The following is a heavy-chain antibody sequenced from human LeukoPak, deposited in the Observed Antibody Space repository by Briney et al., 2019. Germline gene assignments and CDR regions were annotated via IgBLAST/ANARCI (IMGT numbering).Heavy chain of an antibody. CDR1: GFTFSSYG. D-gene: IGHD3-22*01. J-gene: IGHJ4*02. V-gene: IGHV3-30*18. CDR2: ISYDGSNK. Sequence: GSLRLSCAASGFTFSSYGMHWVRQAPGKGLEWVAVISYDGSNKYYADSVKGRFTISRDNSKNTLYLQMNSLRAEDTAVYYYAKDLNSVYSLFAYWAQGTLVTVSS. CDR3: AKDLNSVYSLFAY.